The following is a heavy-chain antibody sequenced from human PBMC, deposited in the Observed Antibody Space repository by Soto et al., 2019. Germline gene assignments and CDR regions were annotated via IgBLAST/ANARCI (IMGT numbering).Heavy chain of an antibody. Sequence: GASVKVSCKASGFTFTSSAVQWVRQARGQRLEWVGWIVVGSGNTNYAQKFQERVTITRDMSTSTAYMELSSLRSEDTAVYYCAADLELGSFDYWGQGTLVTVSS. CDR1: GFTFTSSA. CDR3: AADLELGSFDY. CDR2: IVVGSGNT. V-gene: IGHV1-58*01. D-gene: IGHD1-7*01. J-gene: IGHJ4*02.